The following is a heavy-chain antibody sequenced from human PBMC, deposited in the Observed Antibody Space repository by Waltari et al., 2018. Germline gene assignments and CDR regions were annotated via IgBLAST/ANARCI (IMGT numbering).Heavy chain of an antibody. Sequence: QVHLVQSGAEVKKPGASVKVSCKACGYTFTGSYIQWVRRAPGQGLEWMGRINPNSGDTNYAQKFQGRVTLTRDTSINTAYMELSSLKSDDTAVYYCARDLGSDYGNRDYWGQGTLVTVPS. D-gene: IGHD4-17*01. J-gene: IGHJ4*02. V-gene: IGHV1-2*06. CDR3: ARDLGSDYGNRDY. CDR1: GYTFTGSY. CDR2: INPNSGDT.